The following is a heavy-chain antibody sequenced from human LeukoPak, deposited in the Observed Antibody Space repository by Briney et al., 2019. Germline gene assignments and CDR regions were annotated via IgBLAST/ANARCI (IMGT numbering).Heavy chain of an antibody. V-gene: IGHV1-2*02. CDR2: INPYGGDT. CDR3: ARGTMHLDY. CDR1: GYTFTGYY. D-gene: IGHD5-24*01. J-gene: IGHJ4*02. Sequence: ASVKVSCTASGYTFTGYYMHWVRQAPGQGLEWMGWINPYGGDTIYAQKFQGRVTMTRDTSIRTLYLELSRLTSDDTAVYFCARGTMHLDYWGQGTLVTVSS.